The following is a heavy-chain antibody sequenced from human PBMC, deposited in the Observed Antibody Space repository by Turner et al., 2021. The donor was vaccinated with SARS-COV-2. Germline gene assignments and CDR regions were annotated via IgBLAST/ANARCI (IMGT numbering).Heavy chain of an antibody. CDR2: IKSKIDGGTV. Sequence: EVQLVVSGGGLVEPGGSLRVSCAASGFTFSTTWMTRVRQAPGKGLEWVGRIKSKIDGGTVDYAAPVKGRFTISRDDSEDTLYMQMNSLKTEDTAVYYCATANKFYDYMDVWGEGATVTVSS. J-gene: IGHJ6*03. CDR3: ATANKFYDYMDV. CDR1: GFTFSTTW. V-gene: IGHV3-15*01.